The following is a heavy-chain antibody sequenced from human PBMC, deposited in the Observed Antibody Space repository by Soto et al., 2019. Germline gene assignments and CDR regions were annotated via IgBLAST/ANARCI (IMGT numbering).Heavy chain of an antibody. CDR2: INPNTSVT. CDR3: ARDRDPTFFDY. CDR1: GYTFSGYY. V-gene: IGHV1-2*02. Sequence: VASVKVSCKTSGYTFSGYYMHWVRQAPGQGLEWMGWINPNTSVTNYAQNFQGRVAMTRDTSISTAYMELSGLRSDDTAVYYCARDRDPTFFDYWGQGTLVTVSS. J-gene: IGHJ4*02.